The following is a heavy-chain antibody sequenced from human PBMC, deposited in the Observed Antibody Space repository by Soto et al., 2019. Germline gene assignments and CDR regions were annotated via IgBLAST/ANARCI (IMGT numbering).Heavy chain of an antibody. V-gene: IGHV1-69*06. CDR1: EGTFNNYA. Sequence: QVQLVQSGAEVKKPGSSVRVSCKTSEGTFNNYAISWVHQAPGQGLEWMGGIIPLFDAVKYAQKFQGRVTITADKSTSTAYMELHTLTSEDTAVYYCARDDALRETSGYFYLDYWGQGTPVTVTS. D-gene: IGHD3-22*01. CDR3: ARDDALRETSGYFYLDY. J-gene: IGHJ4*02. CDR2: IIPLFDAV.